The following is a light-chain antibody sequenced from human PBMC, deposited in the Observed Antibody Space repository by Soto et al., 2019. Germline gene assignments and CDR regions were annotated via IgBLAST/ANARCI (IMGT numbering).Light chain of an antibody. CDR2: GVT. CDR3: SSFTSNRIYV. CDR1: HNDIGTYDY. Sequence: QSALTHPTSVSGSPGQSITISCTGNHNDIGTYDYVSWYQQHPGRAPRLLIHGVTTRPSGISDRFSASKSGLTASLTISGLQPEDEADYYCSSFTSNRIYVFGPGTKVTVL. J-gene: IGLJ1*01. V-gene: IGLV2-14*03.